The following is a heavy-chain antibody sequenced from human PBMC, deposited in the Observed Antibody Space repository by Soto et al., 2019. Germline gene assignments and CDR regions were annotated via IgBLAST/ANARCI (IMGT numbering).Heavy chain of an antibody. CDR2: IYNSGNT. D-gene: IGHD2-21*02. Sequence: SETLSLTCTVSGGSISNYYWSWTRQPPGKGLEWIGYIYNSGNTKYNPSLNSRVTISVDTSKNQISLRLSSATAADTAVYFCSRPNQGDYAFDIWGQGTLVTVSS. J-gene: IGHJ3*02. CDR1: GGSISNYY. V-gene: IGHV4-59*01. CDR3: SRPNQGDYAFDI.